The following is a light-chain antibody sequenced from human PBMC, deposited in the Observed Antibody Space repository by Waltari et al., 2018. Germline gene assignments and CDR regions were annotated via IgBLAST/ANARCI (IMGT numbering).Light chain of an antibody. CDR1: QALGSGDGNTY. CDR3: MQGAYWPYT. J-gene: IGKJ2*01. Sequence: DVLMTQSPPSLPVTLGQPASISFRSSQALGSGDGNTYVNWFQQTPGLSPRRLISPVSKRGSGAPDRFSGSGAGTTFALHISRVEAEDVGIYYCMQGAYWPYTFGQGTNLEI. CDR2: PVS. V-gene: IGKV2-30*01.